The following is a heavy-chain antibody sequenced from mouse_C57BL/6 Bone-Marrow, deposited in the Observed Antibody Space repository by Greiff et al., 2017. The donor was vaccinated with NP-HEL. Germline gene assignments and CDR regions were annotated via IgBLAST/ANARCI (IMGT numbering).Heavy chain of an antibody. CDR3: ARVYDGYPFAY. D-gene: IGHD2-3*01. CDR1: GYTFTDYY. V-gene: IGHV1-19*01. CDR2: INPYNGGT. Sequence: VQLQQSGPVLVKPGASVKMSCKASGYTFTDYYMNWVKQSHGKSLEWIGVINPYNGGTSYNQKFKGKATLTVDKSSSTAYMELNSLTSEDSAVYYCARVYDGYPFAYWGQGTLVTVSA. J-gene: IGHJ3*01.